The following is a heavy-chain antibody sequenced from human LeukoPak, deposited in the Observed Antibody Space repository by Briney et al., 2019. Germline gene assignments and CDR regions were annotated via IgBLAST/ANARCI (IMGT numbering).Heavy chain of an antibody. D-gene: IGHD5-12*01. V-gene: IGHV1-2*02. CDR2: INPNSGGT. CDR1: GYTFTGYY. CDR3: ARDGGYSGYDGFDP. J-gene: IGHJ5*02. Sequence: GASVKVSCKASGYTFTGYYIHWVRQAPGQGLEWMGWINPNSGGTNYAQKFQGRVTMTRDTSISTAYMELSRLRSDDAAVYYCARDGGYSGYDGFDPWGQGTLVTVSS.